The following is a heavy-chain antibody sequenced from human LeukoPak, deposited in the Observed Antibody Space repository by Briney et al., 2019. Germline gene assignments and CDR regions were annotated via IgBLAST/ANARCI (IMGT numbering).Heavy chain of an antibody. CDR3: ARGADGSYDFWSGYYKGPFDY. Sequence: SETLSLTCTVSGGSISSYYWSWIRQPPGKGLEWIGYIYYSGSTNYNPSLKSRVTISVDTSKNQFPLKLSSVTAADTAVYYCARGADGSYDFWSGYYKGPFDYWGQGTLVTVSS. D-gene: IGHD3-3*01. J-gene: IGHJ4*02. V-gene: IGHV4-59*01. CDR1: GGSISSYY. CDR2: IYYSGST.